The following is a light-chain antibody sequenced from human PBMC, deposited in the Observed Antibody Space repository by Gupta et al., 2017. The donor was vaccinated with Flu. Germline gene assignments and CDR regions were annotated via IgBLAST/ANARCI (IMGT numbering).Light chain of an antibody. CDR1: QSVRSSY. Sequence: EIVLTQSPGTLSLSPGERATLSCRASQSVRSSYLAWYQQKPGQAPRLLIYGASSRATGIPDRFSGSGSGTDFTLTISRLEPEDFAVYYCQQDCSSTGTFGHGTKVDIK. CDR3: QQDCSSTGT. V-gene: IGKV3-20*01. CDR2: GAS. J-gene: IGKJ1*01.